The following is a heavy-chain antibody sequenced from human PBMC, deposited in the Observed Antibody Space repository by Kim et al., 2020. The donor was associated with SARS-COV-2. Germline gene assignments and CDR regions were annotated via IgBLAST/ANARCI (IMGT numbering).Heavy chain of an antibody. Sequence: YNPSLKSRVTISVDTSKIQFSLKLSSVTAADTAVYYCARDSEQLVPHFDYWGQGTLVTVSS. CDR3: ARDSEQLVPHFDY. V-gene: IGHV4-31*02. J-gene: IGHJ4*02. D-gene: IGHD6-6*01.